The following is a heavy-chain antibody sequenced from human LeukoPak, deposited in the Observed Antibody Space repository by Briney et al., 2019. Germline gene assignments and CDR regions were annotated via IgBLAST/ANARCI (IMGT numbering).Heavy chain of an antibody. CDR3: AKGSRSIAVDNLCDY. D-gene: IGHD6-6*01. CDR1: GFTFSSSA. CDR2: ISSSGGST. J-gene: IGHJ4*02. V-gene: IGHV3-23*01. Sequence: GGSLRLSCATSGFTFSSSAMSWVRQAPGKGLEWVSVISSSGGSTYYADSVKGRFTIFRDNSKNTLYLQMSSLRAEDTAVYYCAKGSRSIAVDNLCDYWGQGTLVTVSS.